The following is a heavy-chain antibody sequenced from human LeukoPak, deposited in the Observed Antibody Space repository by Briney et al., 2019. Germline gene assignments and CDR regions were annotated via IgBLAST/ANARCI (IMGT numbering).Heavy chain of an antibody. CDR3: AREDSYYDSSGYYPPDY. Sequence: GSSVKVSCKASGGTFSSYAISWVRQAPGQGLEWMGGIIPIFGTANYAQKFQGRVTITTDESTSTAYMELSSLRSDDTAVYYCAREDSYYDSSGYYPPDYWGQGTLVTVSS. J-gene: IGHJ4*02. V-gene: IGHV1-69*05. D-gene: IGHD3-22*01. CDR2: IIPIFGTA. CDR1: GGTFSSYA.